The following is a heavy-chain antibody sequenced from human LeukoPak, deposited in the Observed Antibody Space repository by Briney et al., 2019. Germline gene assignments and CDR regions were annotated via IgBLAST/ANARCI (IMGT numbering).Heavy chain of an antibody. D-gene: IGHD5-24*01. CDR3: AKEGRSLQTY. CDR1: GFSFADYD. CDR2: INGNGRST. Sequence: GGSLRLSCAASGFSFADYDMSWVRQAPGKGLEWISGINGNGRSTGYADSVKGRFTISRDNAKNSLYLQMNSLRVEDTAVYYCAKEGRSLQTYWGQGTLVTVSS. V-gene: IGHV3-20*04. J-gene: IGHJ4*02.